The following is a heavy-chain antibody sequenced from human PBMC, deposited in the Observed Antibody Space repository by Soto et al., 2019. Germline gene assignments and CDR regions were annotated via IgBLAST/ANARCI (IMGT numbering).Heavy chain of an antibody. CDR3: ATEVRGTSRPFHY. J-gene: IGHJ4*02. Sequence: ASVKVSCKASGYSFTSYDINWVRQVTGRGLEWMGWVNPKSGNRDYAEKFQGRVTMTRDTATSTAYMELNSLTTDDTAVYYCATEVRGTSRPFHYWGQGTLVTVSS. CDR1: GYSFTSYD. V-gene: IGHV1-8*01. CDR2: VNPKSGNR. D-gene: IGHD2-2*01.